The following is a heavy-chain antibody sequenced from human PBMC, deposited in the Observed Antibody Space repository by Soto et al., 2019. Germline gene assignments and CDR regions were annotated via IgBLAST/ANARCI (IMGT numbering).Heavy chain of an antibody. CDR2: IYYSGST. Sequence: PSETLSLTCTVSGGSISSGDYYWSWIRQPPGKGLEWIGYIYYSGSTYYNPSLKSRVTISVDTSKNQFSLKLSSVTAADTAVYYCASIAAAGISILKRAVIDYWGQGTPVTVSS. V-gene: IGHV4-30-4*01. CDR3: ASIAAAGISILKRAVIDY. J-gene: IGHJ4*02. CDR1: GGSISSGDYY. D-gene: IGHD6-13*01.